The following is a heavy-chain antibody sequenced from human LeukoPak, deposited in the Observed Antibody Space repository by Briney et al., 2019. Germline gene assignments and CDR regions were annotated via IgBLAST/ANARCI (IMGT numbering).Heavy chain of an antibody. V-gene: IGHV3-21*01. CDR1: GFTLRSYS. Sequence: PGGSLRLSCADSGFTLRSYSMNCVCQAPGEGGGWVSSISSTVSYIYYANSVKGRFTISRDNAQNSLYLQMNSLRADDTAVYFCARVLNRDGYNPRTAGFDYWGQGTLVTASS. CDR3: ARVLNRDGYNPRTAGFDY. J-gene: IGHJ4*02. D-gene: IGHD5-24*01. CDR2: ISSTVSYI.